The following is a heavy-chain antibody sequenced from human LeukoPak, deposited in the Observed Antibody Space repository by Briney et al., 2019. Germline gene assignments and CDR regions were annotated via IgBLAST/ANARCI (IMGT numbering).Heavy chain of an antibody. CDR1: GFTFSRYW. Sequence: GGSLRLSCAASGFTFSRYWMSWVRQAPGKGLEWVANIKQDGSEKYYVDSVKGRFTISRDNAKNSLYLQMNSLSAEDTAVYYCAREGPYDILTGYYFGTFDVWGQGTMVTVSS. D-gene: IGHD3-9*01. J-gene: IGHJ3*01. CDR2: IKQDGSEK. CDR3: AREGPYDILTGYYFGTFDV. V-gene: IGHV3-7*01.